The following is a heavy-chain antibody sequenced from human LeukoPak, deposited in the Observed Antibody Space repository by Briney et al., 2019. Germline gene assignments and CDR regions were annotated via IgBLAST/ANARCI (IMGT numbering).Heavy chain of an antibody. D-gene: IGHD6-19*01. CDR3: ATHPQWLATYYFDY. J-gene: IGHJ4*02. CDR1: GFTFSSYA. V-gene: IGHV3-23*01. CDR2: ISGSGGST. Sequence: GGSLRLSCAASGFTFSSYARSWVRQAPGKGLEWVSAISGSGGSTYYADSVKGRFTISRDNSKNTLYLQMNSLRAEDTAVYYCATHPQWLATYYFDYWGQGTLVTVSS.